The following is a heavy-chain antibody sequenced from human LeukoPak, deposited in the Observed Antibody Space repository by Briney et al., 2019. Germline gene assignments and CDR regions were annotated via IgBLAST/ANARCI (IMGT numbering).Heavy chain of an antibody. V-gene: IGHV3-23*01. CDR1: GFGFGSYA. Sequence: GGSLRLSCAASGFGFGSYAMNWVRQAPGKGLEWVSVISGSGGSTYYADSVKGRFTISRDNSKNTLYLQMNSLRAEDTAVYYCAKEQKAYYYYGMDVWGQGTTVTVSS. CDR3: AKEQKAYYYYGMDV. J-gene: IGHJ6*02. CDR2: ISGSGGST.